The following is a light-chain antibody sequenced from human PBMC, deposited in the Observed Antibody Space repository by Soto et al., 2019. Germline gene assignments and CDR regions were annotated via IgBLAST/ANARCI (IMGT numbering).Light chain of an antibody. J-gene: IGKJ4*01. CDR2: DAS. CDR3: QQRSNWTLT. V-gene: IGKV3-11*01. CDR1: QSASSY. Sequence: EIVLTQSPATLSLSPGERATLSCRASQSASSYLAWYQQKPGQAPRLLNYDASNRATGIPARFSGSGSVTDFNLTISSLVPEDFAVYYCQQRSNWTLTFGGGTQVEIK.